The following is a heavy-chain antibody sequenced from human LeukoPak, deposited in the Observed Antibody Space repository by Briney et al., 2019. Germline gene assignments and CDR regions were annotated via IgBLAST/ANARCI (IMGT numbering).Heavy chain of an antibody. J-gene: IGHJ4*02. V-gene: IGHV3-23*01. Sequence: GGSLRLSCAASGFTFSSYAMSWVRQAPGKGLEWVSAISGSGGSTHYADSVKGRFTISRDNSKNTLYLQMNSLRAEDTAVYYCAKVGIQLYYFDYWGQGTLVTVSS. D-gene: IGHD5-18*01. CDR2: ISGSGGST. CDR1: GFTFSSYA. CDR3: AKVGIQLYYFDY.